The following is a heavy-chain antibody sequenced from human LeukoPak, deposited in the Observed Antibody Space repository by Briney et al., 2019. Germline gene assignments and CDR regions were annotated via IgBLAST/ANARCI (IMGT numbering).Heavy chain of an antibody. CDR3: AREPSNSSSWLDAFDI. CDR2: INPSGGST. Sequence: GASVKVSCTASGYTFTSYYMHWVRQAPGQGLEWMGIINPSGGSTSYAQKFQGRVTMTRDTSTSTVYMELSSLRSEDTAVYYCAREPSNSSSWLDAFDIWGQGTMVTVSS. CDR1: GYTFTSYY. D-gene: IGHD6-13*01. J-gene: IGHJ3*02. V-gene: IGHV1-46*01.